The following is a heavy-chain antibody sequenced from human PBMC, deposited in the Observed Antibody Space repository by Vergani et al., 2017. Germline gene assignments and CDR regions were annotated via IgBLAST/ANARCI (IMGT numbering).Heavy chain of an antibody. J-gene: IGHJ6*02. Sequence: EVQLVESGGGIVKPGGSLRLSCVASGFSFRNAWMNWVRRTPGKGLEWVGRIKSTFDRGTTDYAEAVKGRFTISRDDSKNTLFLQMNCLKTEYIGVYYCTTDPRYCGDGSCYWLRDHHYYGMDVWGQGTTVTVSS. CDR2: IKSTFDRGTT. CDR1: GFSFRNAW. CDR3: TTDPRYCGDGSCYWLRDHHYYGMDV. V-gene: IGHV3-15*07. D-gene: IGHD2-21*01.